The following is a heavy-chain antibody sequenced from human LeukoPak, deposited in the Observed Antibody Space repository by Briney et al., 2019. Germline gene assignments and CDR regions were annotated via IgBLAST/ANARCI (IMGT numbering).Heavy chain of an antibody. CDR2: ISSSSSYI. D-gene: IGHD3-22*01. J-gene: IGHJ4*02. CDR3: ARGPDYYDSSGYYF. V-gene: IGHV3-21*01. CDR1: GFTFSSYS. Sequence: GGSLRLSCAASGFTFSSYSMNWVRQAPGRGLEWVSSISSSSSYIYYADSVKGRFTISRDNAKNSLYLQMNSLRAEDTAVYYCARGPDYYDSSGYYFWGQGTLVTVSS.